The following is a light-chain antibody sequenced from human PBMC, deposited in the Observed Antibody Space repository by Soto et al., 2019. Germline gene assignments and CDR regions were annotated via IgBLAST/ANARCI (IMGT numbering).Light chain of an antibody. V-gene: IGKV3-20*01. CDR2: GAS. CDR1: QSVAGSS. Sequence: EIVLTQSPGTLSLSPGDRATLSCRASQSVAGSSLAWYQQKPGQAPRLLMYGASSRATGIPARFSGSGSGTDFTLTISRLEPEDFAVYYCQQYGSSPITFGQGTRLEIK. CDR3: QQYGSSPIT. J-gene: IGKJ5*01.